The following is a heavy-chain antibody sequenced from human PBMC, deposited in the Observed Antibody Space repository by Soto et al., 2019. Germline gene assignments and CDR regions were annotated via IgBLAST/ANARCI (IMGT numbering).Heavy chain of an antibody. J-gene: IGHJ5*02. V-gene: IGHV1-2*04. CDR3: ARGGPRGFGARNWFDP. CDR1: GYTFTGYY. D-gene: IGHD3-10*01. CDR2: INPNSGGT. Sequence: QVQLVQSGAEVKKPGASVKVSCKASGYTFTGYYMHWVRQAPGQGLEWMGWINPNSGGTNYAQKFQGWVTMTRDTHISTADREPRGLRSDDTGLYYCARGGPRGFGARNWFDPWGQGSRVTVSS.